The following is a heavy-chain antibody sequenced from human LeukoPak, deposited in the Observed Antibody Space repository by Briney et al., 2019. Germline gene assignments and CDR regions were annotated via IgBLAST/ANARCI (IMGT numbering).Heavy chain of an antibody. CDR2: IWYDGSNK. Sequence: GGSLRLSCAASGFTFSSYGMHWVRQAPGKGLEWVAVIWYDGSNKYYADSVKGRFTISRDNSKNTLYLQMNSLRAEDTAVYYCARPHQPGIAVAGTYYFDYWGQGTLVTVSS. CDR3: ARPHQPGIAVAGTYYFDY. V-gene: IGHV3-33*01. CDR1: GFTFSSYG. J-gene: IGHJ4*02. D-gene: IGHD6-19*01.